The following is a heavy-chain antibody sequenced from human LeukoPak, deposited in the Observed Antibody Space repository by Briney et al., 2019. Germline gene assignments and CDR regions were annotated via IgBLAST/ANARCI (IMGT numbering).Heavy chain of an antibody. D-gene: IGHD3-10*01. J-gene: IGHJ4*02. CDR3: ARLRGGTYYYFDF. V-gene: IGHV5-51*01. CDR1: GYSFTSYW. CDR2: IYPGDSDT. Sequence: GESLKISCKGSGYSFTSYWIGWVRQMPGKGLEWMGTIYPGDSDTRYSPPFQGQVTISADKFRTVAYLQWSSLRASDTAMYYCARLRGGTYYYFDFWGQGTLVTVSS.